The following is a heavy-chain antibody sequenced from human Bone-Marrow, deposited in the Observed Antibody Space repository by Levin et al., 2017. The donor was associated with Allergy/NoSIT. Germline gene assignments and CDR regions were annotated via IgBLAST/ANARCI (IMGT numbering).Heavy chain of an antibody. CDR2: INQDGSEK. V-gene: IGHV3-7*01. CDR3: ARLRGANT. Sequence: GGSLRLSCVGFGFPFSSFWMSWVRQAPGKGLEWVANINQDGSEKHYVDSVKGRFSISRDNAQNLVFLQLNSLRDEDTALYYCARLRGANTWGQGTMVTVSS. CDR1: GFPFSSFW. J-gene: IGHJ4*02. D-gene: IGHD1-26*01.